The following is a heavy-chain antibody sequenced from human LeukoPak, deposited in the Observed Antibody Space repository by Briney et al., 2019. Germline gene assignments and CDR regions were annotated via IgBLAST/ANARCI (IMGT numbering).Heavy chain of an antibody. J-gene: IGHJ4*02. CDR3: ARDGLRRPPTPYCGGDCPLDY. CDR2: TNWVGGST. V-gene: IGHV3-20*04. D-gene: IGHD2-21*02. Sequence: GGSLRLSWAPSGFTFDDYAMRSVRQTPGEGLEWVFGTNWVGGSTSYTDSVKGRFTISRDNAKNSLYLQMNSLRVEDTAMYYCARDGLRRPPTPYCGGDCPLDYWGQGTPVSVSS. CDR1: GFTFDDYA.